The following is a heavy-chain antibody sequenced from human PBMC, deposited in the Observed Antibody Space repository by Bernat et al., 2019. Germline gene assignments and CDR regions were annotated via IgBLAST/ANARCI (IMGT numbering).Heavy chain of an antibody. CDR3: ARSPGDVEMATI. J-gene: IGHJ4*02. CDR1: GGTFSSYT. V-gene: IGHV1-69*02. CDR2: IIPILGIA. Sequence: QVQLVQSGAEVKKPGSSVKVSCKASGGTFSSYTISWVRQAPGQGLEWMGRIIPILGIANYAQKFQSRVTITADKSTSTAYMELSSLRSEDTAVYYCARSPGDVEMATIWGQGTLVTVSS. D-gene: IGHD5-24*01.